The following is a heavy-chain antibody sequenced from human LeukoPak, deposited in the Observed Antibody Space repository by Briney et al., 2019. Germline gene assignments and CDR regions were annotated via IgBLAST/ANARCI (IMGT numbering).Heavy chain of an antibody. CDR2: INHSGST. J-gene: IGHJ5*02. CDR1: GDSISTNHW. D-gene: IGHD5-12*01. V-gene: IGHV4-4*02. CDR3: ARSLRIPNWFDP. Sequence: SETLSLTCAVSGDSISTNHWWSWVRQPPGKGLEWIGEINHSGSTNYNPSLKSRVTISVDTSKNQFSLKLSSVTAADTAVYYCARSLRIPNWFDPWGQGTLVTVSS.